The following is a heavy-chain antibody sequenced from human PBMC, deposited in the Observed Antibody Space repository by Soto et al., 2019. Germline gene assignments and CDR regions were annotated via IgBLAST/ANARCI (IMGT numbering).Heavy chain of an antibody. V-gene: IGHV3-23*01. Sequence: EWVSAITASADTTCYADSVKGRFTISRDNSKTTLYLRMNSLRAEDTALYYCAIFFFQAEDGIRDTVPVSAFLLNRSSDL. D-gene: IGHD2-15*01. J-gene: IGHJ2*01. CDR2: ITASADTT. CDR3: AIFFFQAEDGIRDTVPVSAFLLNRSSDL.